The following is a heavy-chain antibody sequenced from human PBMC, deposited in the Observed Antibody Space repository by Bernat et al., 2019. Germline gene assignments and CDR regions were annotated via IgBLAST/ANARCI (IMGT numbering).Heavy chain of an antibody. J-gene: IGHJ6*03. CDR2: ISSSSSYT. V-gene: IGHV3-11*05. Sequence: QVQLVESGGGVVQPGRSLRLSCAASGFTFRDYYMSWIRQAPGKGLDWVSYISSSSSYTNYADSVKGRFTISRDNTKNSLYLQMNSLRAEDTAVYYCARGTSTSAPYMDVWGKGTTVTVSS. CDR1: GFTFRDYY. CDR3: ARGTSTSAPYMDV.